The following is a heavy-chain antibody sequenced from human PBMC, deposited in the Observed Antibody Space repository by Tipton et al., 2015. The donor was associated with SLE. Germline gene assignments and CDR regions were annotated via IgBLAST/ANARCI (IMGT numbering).Heavy chain of an antibody. CDR2: ISSSSSYI. CDR1: GFTFSSYS. J-gene: IGHJ4*02. CDR3: ARDWGDGSLRGLG. Sequence: GSLRLSCAASGFTFSSYSMNWVRQAPGKGLEWVSSISSSSSYIYYADSVKGRFTISRDNAKNSLYLQMNSLRAEDTAVYYCARDWGDGSLRGLGWGQGTLVTVSS. V-gene: IGHV3-21*01. D-gene: IGHD3-10*01.